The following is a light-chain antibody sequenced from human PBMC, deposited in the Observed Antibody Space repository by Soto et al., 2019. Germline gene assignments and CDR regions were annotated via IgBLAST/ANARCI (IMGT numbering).Light chain of an antibody. V-gene: IGLV1-47*01. CDR3: ATWDDSLNGFYV. CDR2: RNN. CDR1: TSNIGSNY. J-gene: IGLJ1*01. Sequence: QSVLTQPPPASGTPGQGVTIPCSGSTSNIGSNYVYWYQQLPGTAPKLLIYRNNQRPSGVPDRFSGSKSGTSASLAISGLRSDDEADYFCATWDDSLNGFYVFGTGTKVTVL.